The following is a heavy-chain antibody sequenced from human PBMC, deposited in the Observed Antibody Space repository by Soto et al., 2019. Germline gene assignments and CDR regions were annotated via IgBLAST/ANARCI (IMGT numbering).Heavy chain of an antibody. D-gene: IGHD4-17*01. CDR2: IYYTGIT. CDR3: ASEPTVPSGFDS. J-gene: IGHJ4*02. V-gene: IGHV4-31*03. Sequence: QVQLQASGPGLVKPSQTLSLTCNVFGGSVSSGGYYWSWIRQQPGKGLEWIGYIYYTGITYYNPSLQSRVTISLGTSKNQFSLTQTSVAAADTAIYYCASEPTVPSGFDSWGQGTLVTVSS. CDR1: GGSVSSGGYY.